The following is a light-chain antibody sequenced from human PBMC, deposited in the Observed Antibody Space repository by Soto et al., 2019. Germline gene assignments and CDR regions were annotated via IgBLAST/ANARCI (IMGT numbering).Light chain of an antibody. J-gene: IGLJ1*01. CDR2: DVS. CDR1: SSDVGGYNY. V-gene: IGLV2-14*01. Sequence: QSVLTQPASVSGSPGQSITISCTGTSSDVGGYNYVSWYQQHPGEAPKIMIYDVSNRPSGVSNRFSGSKSGNTASLTISGLQAEDEADYYCSSYTSSSTRVFGTGTKVTVL. CDR3: SSYTSSSTRV.